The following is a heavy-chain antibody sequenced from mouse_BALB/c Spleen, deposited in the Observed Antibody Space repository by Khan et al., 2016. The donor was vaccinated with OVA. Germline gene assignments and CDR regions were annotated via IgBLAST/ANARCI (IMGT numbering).Heavy chain of an antibody. V-gene: IGHV3-2*02. Sequence: EVQLQESGPGLVKPSQSLSLTCTVTGYSITSGYAWNWIRQFPGNKQEWMGYISYSGVTSYTPSLKSRISITRDTSKNQFFLQLTSVTTEDTATYYCARGNYYGYYFDYWGKGTTLTVSS. CDR3: ARGNYYGYYFDY. CDR1: GYSITSGYA. J-gene: IGHJ2*01. D-gene: IGHD1-1*01. CDR2: ISYSGVT.